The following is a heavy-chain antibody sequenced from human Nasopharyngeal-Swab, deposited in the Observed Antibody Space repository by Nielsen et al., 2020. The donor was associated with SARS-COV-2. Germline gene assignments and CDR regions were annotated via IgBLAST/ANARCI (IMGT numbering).Heavy chain of an antibody. CDR2: ISGSGGST. D-gene: IGHD6-6*01. Sequence: GESLKISCAASGFTFSSYWMHWVRQAPGKGLEWVSAISGSGGSTYYADSVKGRFTISRDNSKNTLYLQMNSLRAEDTAVYYCAKLASSSAFDHWGQGTLVTVSS. J-gene: IGHJ4*02. V-gene: IGHV3-23*01. CDR3: AKLASSSAFDH. CDR1: GFTFSSYW.